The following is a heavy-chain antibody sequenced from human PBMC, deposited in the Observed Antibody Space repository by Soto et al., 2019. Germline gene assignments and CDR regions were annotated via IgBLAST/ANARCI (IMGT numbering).Heavy chain of an antibody. CDR3: AIPYYGSGSYHPVRGWFDP. CDR1: GYTFTSYG. V-gene: IGHV1-18*01. D-gene: IGHD3-10*01. CDR2: ISAYNGNT. Sequence: ASVKVSCKASGYTFTSYGISWVRQAPGQGLEWMGWISAYNGNTNYAQKLQGRVTMTTDTSTSTAYMELRSLRSDDTAVYYCAIPYYGSGSYHPVRGWFDPWGQGTLVTVSS. J-gene: IGHJ5*02.